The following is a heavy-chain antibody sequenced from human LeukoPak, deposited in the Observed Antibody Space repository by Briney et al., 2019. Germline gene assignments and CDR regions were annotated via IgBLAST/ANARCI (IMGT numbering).Heavy chain of an antibody. CDR1: GFTFTRYG. D-gene: IGHD3-10*01. CDR3: AKPYRGGYDAFDI. Sequence: GGSLRLSCAASGFTFTRYGMSWVRQAPGKGLEWVSAIGPSDDNTYLADSVKGRFTISRDNSKNTLYLQMNSLRAEDTAVYYCAKPYRGGYDAFDIWGQGTMVTVSS. J-gene: IGHJ3*02. CDR2: IGPSDDNT. V-gene: IGHV3-23*01.